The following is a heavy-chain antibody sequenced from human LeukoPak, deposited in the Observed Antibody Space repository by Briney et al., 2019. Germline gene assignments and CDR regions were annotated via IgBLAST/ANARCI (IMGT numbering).Heavy chain of an antibody. Sequence: SETLSLTCSVSGDFLSSGAYYWGWIRQSPGQGLAWIGSIYYSGSTFYSASFESRVTMSVDTSTNQFSLNLRSVTAEDTAVYYCARLCQVKTCAKFEYWGQGILVTVSS. J-gene: IGHJ4*02. CDR2: IYYSGST. CDR1: GDFLSSGAYY. CDR3: ARLCQVKTCAKFEY. V-gene: IGHV4-39*01. D-gene: IGHD2-21*01.